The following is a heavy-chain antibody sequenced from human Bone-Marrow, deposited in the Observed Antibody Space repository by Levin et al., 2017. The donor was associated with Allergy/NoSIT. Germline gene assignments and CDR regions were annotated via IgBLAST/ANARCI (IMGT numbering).Heavy chain of an antibody. V-gene: IGHV3-21*06. CDR3: ATTAAPLDS. CDR2: ISSGGVNV. D-gene: IGHD2-2*01. Sequence: HGESLKISCAASGFSFSSYIMTWVRQAPGKGLEWVSSISSGGVNVNYADSLKGRFTISRDNAKNSLYLQMNSLRAEDTAVYYCATTAAPLDSWGQGTLVTVSS. J-gene: IGHJ4*02. CDR1: GFSFSSYI.